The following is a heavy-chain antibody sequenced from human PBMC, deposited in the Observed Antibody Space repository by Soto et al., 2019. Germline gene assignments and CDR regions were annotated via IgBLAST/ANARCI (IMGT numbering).Heavy chain of an antibody. CDR2: IHSGGT. V-gene: IGHV3-23*01. J-gene: IGHJ1*01. D-gene: IGHD2-2*01. CDR1: GFTFINFA. Sequence: EVQLLESGGGLVQPGGSLRLSCAASGFTFINFAMSWVRQAPGKGLEWVSSIHSGGTYYADSVRGRFTISRDNSKNTLSLQMNSLRAEDTAVYYCAKATHNAEGGYCRSTRCAAEYFQNWGQGTLVSVSS. CDR3: AKATHNAEGGYCRSTRCAAEYFQN.